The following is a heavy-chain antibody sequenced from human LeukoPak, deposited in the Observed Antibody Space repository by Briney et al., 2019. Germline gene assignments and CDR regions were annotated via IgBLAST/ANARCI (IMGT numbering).Heavy chain of an antibody. D-gene: IGHD1-26*01. V-gene: IGHV4-59*01. J-gene: IGHJ4*02. CDR2: IYYSGST. CDR1: GGSISSYY. Sequence: SETLSLTCIVSGGSISSYYWSWIRQPPGKGLEWIGYIYYSGSTNYSPSLKSRVTISVDTSKNQFPLKLSSVTAADTAVYYCARGGGSYYTGFDYWGQGTLVTVSS. CDR3: ARGGGSYYTGFDY.